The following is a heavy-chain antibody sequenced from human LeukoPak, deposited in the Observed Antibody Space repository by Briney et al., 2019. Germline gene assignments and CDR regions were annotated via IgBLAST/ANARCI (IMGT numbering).Heavy chain of an antibody. CDR2: IKQDGSEK. CDR3: ARDTRCSGGSCYHYYYYGMDV. V-gene: IGHV3-7*01. Sequence: GSLRLSCAASGFTFSSYWMSWVRQAPGKGLEWVANIKQDGSEKYYVDSVKGRFTISRDNAKNSLYLQMNSLRAEDTAVYYCARDTRCSGGSCYHYYYYGMDVWGQGTMVTVSS. D-gene: IGHD2-15*01. J-gene: IGHJ6*02. CDR1: GFTFSSYW.